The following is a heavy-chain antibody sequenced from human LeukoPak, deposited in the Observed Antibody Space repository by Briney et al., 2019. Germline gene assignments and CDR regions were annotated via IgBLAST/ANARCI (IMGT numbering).Heavy chain of an antibody. D-gene: IGHD2-15*01. CDR1: GFDFSDFY. J-gene: IGHJ4*02. CDR2: IRNKPNSYTT. Sequence: PGGSLKLSCEDSGFDFSDFYVQLVLQASGRGLEWVGLIRNKPNSYTTVYAASVKGRFTISRDDSKNTAYLQMNSLKAEDTAVYYCTRQECSGDSCSYFDSSGQGTLVTVSS. V-gene: IGHV3-73*01. CDR3: TRQECSGDSCSYFDS.